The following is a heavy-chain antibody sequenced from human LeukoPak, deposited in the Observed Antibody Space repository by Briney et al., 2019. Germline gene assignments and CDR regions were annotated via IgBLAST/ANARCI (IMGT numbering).Heavy chain of an antibody. D-gene: IGHD1-26*01. CDR1: GGSVSGYY. Sequence: SETLSLTCTVSGGSVSGYYWSLIRQPAGKGLEWIGRIYSSGITTYNPSLKSRVTMSVDTSKNQLSLKLSSVTAADTAVYYCTRLSHVAGAPKVSWFDPWGQGTLVTVSS. CDR3: TRLSHVAGAPKVSWFDP. J-gene: IGHJ5*02. CDR2: IYSSGIT. V-gene: IGHV4-4*07.